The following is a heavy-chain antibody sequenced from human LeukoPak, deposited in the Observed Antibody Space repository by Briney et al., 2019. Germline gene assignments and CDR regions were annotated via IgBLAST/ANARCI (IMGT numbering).Heavy chain of an antibody. J-gene: IGHJ4*02. CDR2: IYYSGST. D-gene: IGHD1-26*01. Sequence: SETLSLTCTASGGSISSSSYYWGRIRQPPGKGLEWIGSIYYSGSTYYNPSLKSRVTISVDTSKNQFSLKLSSVTAADTAVYYCARVGRGLSGSYYHYFDYWGQGTLVTVSS. V-gene: IGHV4-39*07. CDR3: ARVGRGLSGSYYHYFDY. CDR1: GGSISSSSYY.